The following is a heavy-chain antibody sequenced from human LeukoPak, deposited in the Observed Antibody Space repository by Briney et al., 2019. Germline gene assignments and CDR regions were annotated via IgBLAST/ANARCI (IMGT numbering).Heavy chain of an antibody. CDR1: GCSISSYY. J-gene: IGHJ6*03. V-gene: IGHV4-4*09. CDR3: ARSRIAAAGTGHYYYYMDV. CDR2: IYTSGST. D-gene: IGHD6-13*01. Sequence: SETLSLTCTVSGCSISSYYWSWIRQPPGKGLEWIGYIYTSGSTNYNPSLKSRVTISVDTSKNQFSLKLSSVTAADTAVYYCARSRIAAAGTGHYYYYMDVWGKGTTVTVSS.